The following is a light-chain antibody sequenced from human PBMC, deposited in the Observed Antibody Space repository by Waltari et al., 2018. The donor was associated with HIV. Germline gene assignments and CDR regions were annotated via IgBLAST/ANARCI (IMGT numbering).Light chain of an antibody. J-gene: IGKJ4*01. Sequence: DILMTQSPDSLAVSLGERATINCKARQTLLYSSNNKNYLAWYQHKPGQPPKLLIYWASTRQSGVPVRFSGSGSGTNFNLTINKLQAEDVATYYCQQYYRTPLTFGGGTKVGL. CDR1: QTLLYSSNNKNY. CDR2: WAS. CDR3: QQYYRTPLT. V-gene: IGKV4-1*01.